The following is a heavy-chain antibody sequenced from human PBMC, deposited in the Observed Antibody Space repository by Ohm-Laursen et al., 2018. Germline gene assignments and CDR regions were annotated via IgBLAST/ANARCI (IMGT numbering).Heavy chain of an antibody. J-gene: IGHJ3*02. D-gene: IGHD6-19*01. CDR3: ARERRLDDAFDI. Sequence: SLRLSCSASEFAFSDYYMTWIRQPPGKGLEWVSYISGTGGDVIYADSVKGRFTISRDNAKNSLYLQMNSLRAEDTAVYYCARERRLDDAFDIWGQGTMVTVSS. CDR1: EFAFSDYY. CDR2: ISGTGGDV. V-gene: IGHV3-11*01.